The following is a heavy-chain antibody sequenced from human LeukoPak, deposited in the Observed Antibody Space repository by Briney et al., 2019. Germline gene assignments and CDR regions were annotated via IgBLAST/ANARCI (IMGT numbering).Heavy chain of an antibody. CDR2: INPTGGST. CDR3: ARTAARRFDY. J-gene: IGHJ4*02. D-gene: IGHD6-6*01. V-gene: IGHV1-46*01. CDR1: GYTFPSYF. Sequence: ASVQVSCKASGYTFPSYFMHWVRQAPGQGLEWVGIINPTGGSTTYAQKFQGRVTMTRDTSTSTVYMELSSLRSDDTAVYYCARTAARRFDYWGQGTLVTVSS.